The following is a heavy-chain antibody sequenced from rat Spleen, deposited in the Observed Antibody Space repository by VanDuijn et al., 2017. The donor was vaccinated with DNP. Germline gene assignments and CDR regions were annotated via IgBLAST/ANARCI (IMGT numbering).Heavy chain of an antibody. J-gene: IGHJ3*01. V-gene: IGHV4-2*01. CDR3: ARAGWHGWLAY. D-gene: IGHD1-11*01. Sequence: EVKLVESGGGLVQPGRSLKLSCAASGFKLNDYWMGWVRQAPGKELEWIGEINKDSSTINYTPSLKDKFTISRDNAQNTLYLQMSKLGSEAPAIYYCARAGWHGWLAYWGQGTLVTVSS. CDR2: INKDSSTI. CDR1: GFKLNDYW.